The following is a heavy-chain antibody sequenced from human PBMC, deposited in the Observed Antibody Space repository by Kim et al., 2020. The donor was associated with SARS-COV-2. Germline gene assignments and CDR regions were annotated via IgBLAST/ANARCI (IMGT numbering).Heavy chain of an antibody. D-gene: IGHD1-1*01. Sequence: DPVKGRFTHSRENAQNSLYLQMNSLRDEDTAVYYCAGTTGTTTYYYAMDVWGRGTTVTVSS. J-gene: IGHJ6*02. CDR3: AGTTGTTTYYYAMDV. V-gene: IGHV3-48*02.